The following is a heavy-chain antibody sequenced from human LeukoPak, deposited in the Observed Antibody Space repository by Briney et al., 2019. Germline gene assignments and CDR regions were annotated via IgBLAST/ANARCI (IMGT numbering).Heavy chain of an antibody. D-gene: IGHD5-12*01. CDR1: GFTFSSYS. Sequence: GGSLRLSCAASGFTFSSYSMHWVRQAPGKGLEGVAVIWYDGSNKYYADSVKGRFTISRDNSKNTLYLQMNSLRAEDTAVYYCARSLRNIYDAFDIWGQGTMVTVSS. V-gene: IGHV3-33*01. J-gene: IGHJ3*02. CDR2: IWYDGSNK. CDR3: ARSLRNIYDAFDI.